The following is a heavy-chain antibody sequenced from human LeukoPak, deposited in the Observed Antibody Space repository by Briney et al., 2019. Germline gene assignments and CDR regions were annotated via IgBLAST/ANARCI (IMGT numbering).Heavy chain of an antibody. D-gene: IGHD3-9*01. CDR1: GFTFSSYA. CDR3: AKDTIGPQSAFDI. V-gene: IGHV3-23*01. CDR2: ISGSGGST. Sequence: PGGSLRLSCAASGFTFSSYAMSWARQAPGKGLEWVSAISGSGGSTYYADSVKGRFTISRDNSKNTLYLQMNSLRAEDTAVYYCAKDTIGPQSAFDIWGQGTMVTVSS. J-gene: IGHJ3*02.